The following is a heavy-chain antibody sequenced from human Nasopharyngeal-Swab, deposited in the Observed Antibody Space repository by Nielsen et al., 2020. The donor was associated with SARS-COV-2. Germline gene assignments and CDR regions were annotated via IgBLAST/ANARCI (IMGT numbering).Heavy chain of an antibody. CDR2: TGASGNGQ. Sequence: GESLKISCVASVFTFSSYAMSWVRQAPGKGLEWVSATGASGNGQYYTDSVRGRFIISRDNSKNTLYLQLNSLRAEDTALYYCVRAGIAVAGTRWFDPWGQGTLVTVSS. V-gene: IGHV3-23*01. CDR3: VRAGIAVAGTRWFDP. D-gene: IGHD6-19*01. J-gene: IGHJ5*02. CDR1: VFTFSSYA.